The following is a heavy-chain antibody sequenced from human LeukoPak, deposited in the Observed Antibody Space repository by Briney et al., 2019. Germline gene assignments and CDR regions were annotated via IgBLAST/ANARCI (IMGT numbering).Heavy chain of an antibody. D-gene: IGHD3-22*01. CDR1: GGSISSGSYY. Sequence: SETLSLTCTVSGGSISSGSYYWSWIRQPAGKGLEWIGRIYTSGSTNYSPSLKSRVTISVDTSKNQFSLKLSSVTAADTAVYYCARDRTGLLETWFDPWGQGTLVTVSS. J-gene: IGHJ5*02. CDR3: ARDRTGLLETWFDP. V-gene: IGHV4-61*02. CDR2: IYTSGST.